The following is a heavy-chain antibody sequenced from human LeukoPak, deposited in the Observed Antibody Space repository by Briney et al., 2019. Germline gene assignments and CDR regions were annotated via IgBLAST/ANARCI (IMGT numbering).Heavy chain of an antibody. CDR2: IYYSGST. D-gene: IGHD5-18*01. CDR3: ARTPERYRYGWFDP. J-gene: IGHJ5*02. CDR1: GGSISSSSYY. Sequence: SETLSLTCTVSGGSISSSSYYWGWIRQPPGKGLEWIESIYYSGSTYYNPSLKSRVSISIDTSKNQFSLNLSSVTAADTAVYYCARTPERYRYGWFDPWGQGTLVTVSS. V-gene: IGHV4-39*01.